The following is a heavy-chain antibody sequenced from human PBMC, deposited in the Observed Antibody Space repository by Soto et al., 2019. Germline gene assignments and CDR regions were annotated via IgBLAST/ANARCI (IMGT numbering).Heavy chain of an antibody. CDR3: ARANYDILTGYFLGPYYYYGMDV. D-gene: IGHD3-9*01. Sequence: GSLRLSCVASGFIVINNYMIWIRQPPGKGLEWIGYIYYSGSTNYNPSLKSRVTISVDTSKNQFSLKLSSVTAADTAVYYCARANYDILTGYFLGPYYYYGMDVWGQGTTVTVSS. CDR2: IYYSGST. V-gene: IGHV4-59*02. J-gene: IGHJ6*02. CDR1: GFIVINNY.